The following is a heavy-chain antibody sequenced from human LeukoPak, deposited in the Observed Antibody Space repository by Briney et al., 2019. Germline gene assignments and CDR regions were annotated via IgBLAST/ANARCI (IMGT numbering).Heavy chain of an antibody. Sequence: ASVKVSCKASGGTFSSYTISRVRQAPGQGLEWMGRIIPILGIANYAQKFQGRVTITADKSTSTAYMELSSLRSEDTAVYYCAREGYGGYNWFDPWGQGTLVTVSS. V-gene: IGHV1-69*04. D-gene: IGHD4-23*01. CDR1: GGTFSSYT. J-gene: IGHJ5*02. CDR3: AREGYGGYNWFDP. CDR2: IIPILGIA.